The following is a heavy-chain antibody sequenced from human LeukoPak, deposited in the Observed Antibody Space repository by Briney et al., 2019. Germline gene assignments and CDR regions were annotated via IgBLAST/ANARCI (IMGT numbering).Heavy chain of an antibody. CDR1: GFTFSSYE. Sequence: EGSLRLSCAASGFTFSSYEMNWVRQAPGKGLEWVSYISSCGSTIYYADSVKGRFTISRDNAKNSLYLQMNSLRAEDTAVYYCAELGITMIGGVWGKGTTVTISS. CDR2: ISSCGSTI. CDR3: AELGITMIGGV. V-gene: IGHV3-48*03. D-gene: IGHD3-10*02. J-gene: IGHJ6*04.